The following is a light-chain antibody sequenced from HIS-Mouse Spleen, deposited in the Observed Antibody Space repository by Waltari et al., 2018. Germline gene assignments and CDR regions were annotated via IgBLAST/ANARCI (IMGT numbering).Light chain of an antibody. V-gene: IGLV2-8*01. J-gene: IGLJ2*01. CDR1: SSDVGLSHY. CDR3: SSYAGSNNVV. Sequence: QSALTQPPSPSGSPGHSAPIPLTRTSSDVGLSHYVSWYQQHPGKAPKLMIYEVSKRPSGVPDRFSGSKSGNTASLTVSGLQAEDEADYYCSSYAGSNNVVFGGGTKLTVL. CDR2: EVS.